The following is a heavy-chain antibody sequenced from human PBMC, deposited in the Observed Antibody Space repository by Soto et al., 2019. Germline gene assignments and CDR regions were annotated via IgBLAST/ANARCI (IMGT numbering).Heavy chain of an antibody. CDR3: VRQGIGNLHGLVDV. CDR2: VYATGGT. J-gene: IGHJ6*02. Sequence: QVQLQQSGPGLVKPSETLSLTCSVSSGPTSSHNWGWIRQTQGRGLEWIGYVYATGGTNYNPSLNSRVTISADTSTNHISLTLTSLTAADTAVYYCVRQGIGNLHGLVDVWGQGTTVRVSS. CDR1: SGPTSSHN. D-gene: IGHD1-1*01. V-gene: IGHV4-59*08.